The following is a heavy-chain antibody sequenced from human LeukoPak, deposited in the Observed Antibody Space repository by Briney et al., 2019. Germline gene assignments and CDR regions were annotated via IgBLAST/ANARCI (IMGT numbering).Heavy chain of an antibody. J-gene: IGHJ5*02. CDR2: ISSSGSTI. V-gene: IGHV3-48*03. CDR3: ARLLWFGELLP. D-gene: IGHD3-10*01. CDR1: GFTFSSYE. Sequence: TGGSLRLSCAASGFTFSSYEMNWVRQAPGKGLEWVSYISSSGSTIYYADSVKGRFTISRDNAKNSLYLQVNSLRAEDTAVYYCARLLWFGELLPWGQGTLVTVSS.